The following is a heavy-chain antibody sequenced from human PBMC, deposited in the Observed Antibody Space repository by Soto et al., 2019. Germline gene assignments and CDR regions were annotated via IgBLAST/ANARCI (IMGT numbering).Heavy chain of an antibody. Sequence: EVQLLESGGGVVQPGESLRLSCAASGFSFRNYAMSWVRQAPGKGLEWVSGISGSGGSTYNADSVKGRFTISRDNSKNTMYMQMDSLRVEDTAEYYCANKSSDSSGYFDFWGQGTLVTVSS. J-gene: IGHJ4*02. V-gene: IGHV3-23*01. D-gene: IGHD2-15*01. CDR2: ISGSGGST. CDR3: ANKSSDSSGYFDF. CDR1: GFSFRNYA.